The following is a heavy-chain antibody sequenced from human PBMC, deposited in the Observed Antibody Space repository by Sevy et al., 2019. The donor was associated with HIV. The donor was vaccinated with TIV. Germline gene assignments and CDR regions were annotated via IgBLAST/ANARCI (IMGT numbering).Heavy chain of an antibody. CDR1: GGTFSSYA. CDR2: IIPIFGTA. CDR3: ARSRIAAAGYYFDY. D-gene: IGHD6-13*01. V-gene: IGHV1-69*13. Sequence: ASVKVSCKASGGTFSSYAISWVRQAPGQGLEWMGGIIPIFGTANYAQKFQGRVTITADESTSTAYMELSSLGTEDTAVYYCARSRIAAAGYYFDYWGQGTLVTVSS. J-gene: IGHJ4*02.